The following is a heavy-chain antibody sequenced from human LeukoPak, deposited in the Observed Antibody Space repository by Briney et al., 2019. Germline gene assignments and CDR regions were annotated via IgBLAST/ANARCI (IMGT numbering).Heavy chain of an antibody. CDR1: GFSFTSAW. Sequence: GGSLRLSCAASGFSFTSAWMVWVRQAPGKGLEWVGRIQSNLDGGTTEFAAPVKGRFTISSDELARTVYLEMNNLKADATGVYYCTTDFSHFDFSSGYYSYWGQGSLVTVSS. J-gene: IGHJ4*02. V-gene: IGHV3-15*01. CDR3: TTDFSHFDFSSGYYSY. CDR2: IQSNLDGGTT. D-gene: IGHD3-3*01.